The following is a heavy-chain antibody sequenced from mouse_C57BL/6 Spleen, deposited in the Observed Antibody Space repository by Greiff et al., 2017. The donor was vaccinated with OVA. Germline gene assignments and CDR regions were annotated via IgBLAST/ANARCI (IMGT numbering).Heavy chain of an antibody. V-gene: IGHV1-55*01. J-gene: IGHJ3*01. CDR2: IYPGSGST. Sequence: VQLQQPGAELVKPGASVKMSCKASGYTFTSYWITWVTQRPGQGLEWIGDIYPGSGSTNYNEKFKSKATLTVDKSSSTAYMQLSSLTSEDSAVYDCARVLPVAYWGQGTLVTVSA. CDR3: ARVLPVAY. CDR1: GYTFTSYW.